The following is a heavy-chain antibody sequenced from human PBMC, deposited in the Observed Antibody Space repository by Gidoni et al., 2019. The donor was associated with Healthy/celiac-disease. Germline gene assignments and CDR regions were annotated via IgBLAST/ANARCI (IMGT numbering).Heavy chain of an antibody. D-gene: IGHD6-13*01. CDR1: GYTFTGYY. J-gene: IGHJ4*02. Sequence: QVQLVQSGAEVKKPGASVKVSCRASGYTFTGYYMHWVRQAPGQGLEWMGWINPNSGGTTNAQKFQGRVTMTRDTSISTAYMELSRLRSDDTAVYYCARDTGSDQDSIAAAYWGQGTLVTVSS. V-gene: IGHV1-2*02. CDR3: ARDTGSDQDSIAAAY. CDR2: INPNSGGT.